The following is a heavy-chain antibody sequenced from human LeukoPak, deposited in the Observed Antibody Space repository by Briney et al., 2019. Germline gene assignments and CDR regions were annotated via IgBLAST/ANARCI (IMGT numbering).Heavy chain of an antibody. D-gene: IGHD3-9*01. CDR1: GDSIDSSSFY. CDR2: IYYSGST. V-gene: IGHV4-39*07. J-gene: IGHJ5*02. Sequence: SETLFLTCTVSGDSIDSSSFYWGWVRQSPGRGLEWIGSIYYSGSTYYNPSLKSRIIVSVDTSKNQFSLKMKSTTAADTAVYYCARQPGGILTGTNWFDPWGQGALVTVSS. CDR3: ARQPGGILTGTNWFDP.